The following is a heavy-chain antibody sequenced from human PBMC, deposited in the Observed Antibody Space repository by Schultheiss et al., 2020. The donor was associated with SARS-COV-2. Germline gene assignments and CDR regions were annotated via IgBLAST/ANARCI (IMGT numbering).Heavy chain of an antibody. CDR1: GGSISSGSYY. V-gene: IGHV4-39*01. J-gene: IGHJ5*02. D-gene: IGHD1-26*01. CDR3: ARSGRGELLHWFDP. CDR2: IYYSGST. Sequence: GSLRLSCTVSGGSISSGSYYWAWIRRPPGKGLEWIGSIYYSGSTYFNPSLKSRVTISVDTSKNQFSLKLTSVTAADTAIYYCARSGRGELLHWFDPWGQGTLVTVSS.